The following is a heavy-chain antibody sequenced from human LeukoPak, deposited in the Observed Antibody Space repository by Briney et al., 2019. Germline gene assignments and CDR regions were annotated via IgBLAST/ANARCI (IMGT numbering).Heavy chain of an antibody. J-gene: IGHJ4*02. V-gene: IGHV3-23*01. D-gene: IGHD3-22*01. Sequence: HPGGSLRLSCAASGFTFSSYAMSWVRQAPGTGLEWVSGISASGGTTYYADSVKGRFTISRDNSKNTLYLQMNSLRAEDTAVYYCAKGQSSSGLRNYFDYWGQGTLVTVSS. CDR2: ISASGGTT. CDR3: AKGQSSSGLRNYFDY. CDR1: GFTFSSYA.